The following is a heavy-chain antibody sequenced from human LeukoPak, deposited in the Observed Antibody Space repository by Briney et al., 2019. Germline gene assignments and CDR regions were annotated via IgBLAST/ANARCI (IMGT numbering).Heavy chain of an antibody. CDR2: MNPNSGNT. CDR3: ARVFGSSWLSYWYFDL. J-gene: IGHJ2*01. D-gene: IGHD6-13*01. V-gene: IGHV1-8*01. Sequence: GASVKVSCKASGYTFTSYDINWVRQATGQGLEWMGWMNPNSGNTGYAQKFQGRVTMTRNTSISTAYMELSSLRSEDTAVYYCARVFGSSWLSYWYFDLWGRGTLVTVSS. CDR1: GYTFTSYD.